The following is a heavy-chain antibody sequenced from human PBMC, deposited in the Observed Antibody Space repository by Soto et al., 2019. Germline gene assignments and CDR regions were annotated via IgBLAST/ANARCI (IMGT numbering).Heavy chain of an antibody. CDR1: GGSITGYY. CDR2: IYDSGTT. CDR3: ARRNYGEEGYFFDF. V-gene: IGHV4-59*08. D-gene: IGHD4-17*01. J-gene: IGHJ4*02. Sequence: QVQLRESGPGLVRPSETLSLTCTVSGGSITGYYWSWIRQPPGKGLEWIGYIYDSGTTTYNAALKSRVTISADTSKNQFSLNLRSVTAAATAVYYCARRNYGEEGYFFDFWGQGLLVTVSS.